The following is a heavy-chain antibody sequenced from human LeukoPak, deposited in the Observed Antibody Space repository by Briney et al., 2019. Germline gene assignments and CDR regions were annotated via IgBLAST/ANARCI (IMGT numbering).Heavy chain of an antibody. CDR3: ARDTVAWALELRYYYGMDV. D-gene: IGHD1-7*01. CDR2: IIPIFGTA. V-gene: IGHV1-69*05. Sequence: SVKVSCKASGGTFSSYAFSWVRQTPGQGLECMGGIIPIFGTANYAQKFQGRVTMPRDTSTSTVYMELSSLRSEDTAVYYCARDTVAWALELRYYYGMDVWGQGTTVTVSS. J-gene: IGHJ6*02. CDR1: GGTFSSYA.